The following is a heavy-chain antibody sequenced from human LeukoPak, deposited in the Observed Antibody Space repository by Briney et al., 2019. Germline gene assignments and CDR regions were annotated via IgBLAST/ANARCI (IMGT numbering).Heavy chain of an antibody. CDR1: GFTFSSYS. CDR2: VSSSSSYI. D-gene: IGHD3-22*01. CDR3: ARDFVAMYYYDSSGYSYFDY. J-gene: IGHJ4*02. Sequence: PGGSLRLSCAASGFTFSSYSMNWVRQAPGKGLGWVSSVSSSSSYIYYADSVKGRFTISRDNAKNSLYLQMNSLRAEDTAVYYCARDFVAMYYYDSSGYSYFDYWGQGTLVTVSS. V-gene: IGHV3-21*01.